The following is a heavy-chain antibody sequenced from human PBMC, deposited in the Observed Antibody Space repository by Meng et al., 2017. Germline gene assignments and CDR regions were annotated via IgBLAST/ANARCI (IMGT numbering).Heavy chain of an antibody. CDR2: SVHSGSA. V-gene: IGHV4-4*02. J-gene: IGHJ4*02. CDR3: AAYGDHGDYMSD. D-gene: IGHD4-17*01. Sequence: QLQESGPGLVKPSGTLSLTCAVSGGSISSSNWWSWVRQPPGKGLEWSGESVHSGSAKYKPSLKNRVTISVHKSKNQFSLKLSSVTAADTAVYYCAAYGDHGDYMSDWGQGSLVTVSS. CDR1: GGSISSSNW.